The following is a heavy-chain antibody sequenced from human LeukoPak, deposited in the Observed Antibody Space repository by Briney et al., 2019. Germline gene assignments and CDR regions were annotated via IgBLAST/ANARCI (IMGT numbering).Heavy chain of an antibody. CDR1: GGSISSYY. CDR2: IYYSGST. D-gene: IGHD6-19*01. CDR3: ARALAVAVRASAFDI. J-gene: IGHJ3*02. V-gene: IGHV4-59*01. Sequence: SETLSLTCTVSGGSISSYYWSWIRQPPGKGLEWIGYIYYSGSTNYNPSLKSRVTISVDTSKNQFSLKLSSVTAADTAVYYCARALAVAVRASAFDIWGQGTMVTVSS.